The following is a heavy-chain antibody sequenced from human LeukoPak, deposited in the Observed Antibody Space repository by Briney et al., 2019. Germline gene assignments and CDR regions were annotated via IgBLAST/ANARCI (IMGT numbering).Heavy chain of an antibody. J-gene: IGHJ6*02. D-gene: IGHD1-26*01. Sequence: ASVKISCKASGYTFTSYYMHWVRQAPGQGLEWMGIINPSGGSTSYAQKFQGRVTMTRDTSTSTVYMELSSLRSEDTAVYYCARGDSGSYFYYYYGMDVWGQGTTVTVSS. CDR1: GYTFTSYY. CDR3: ARGDSGSYFYYYYGMDV. V-gene: IGHV1-46*01. CDR2: INPSGGST.